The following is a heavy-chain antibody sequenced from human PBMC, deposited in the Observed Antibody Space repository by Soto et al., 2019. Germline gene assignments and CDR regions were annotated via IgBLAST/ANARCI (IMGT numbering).Heavy chain of an antibody. V-gene: IGHV3-11*01. D-gene: IGHD1-7*01. CDR1: GFTFSDYY. J-gene: IGHJ4*02. Sequence: GESLKISCAASGFTFSDYYMSWIRQAPGKGLEWVSYISSSGSTIYYADSVKGRFTISRDNAKNSLYLQMNSLRAEDTAVYYCARDGYNWNYGEDYGGQGTLVTVSS. CDR2: ISSSGSTI. CDR3: ARDGYNWNYGEDY.